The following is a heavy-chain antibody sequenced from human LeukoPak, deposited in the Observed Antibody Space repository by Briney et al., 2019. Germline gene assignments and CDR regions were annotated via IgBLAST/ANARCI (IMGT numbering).Heavy chain of an antibody. CDR1: GGSISSRSYH. CDR3: ARHLREQWLVHRPWFDP. J-gene: IGHJ5*02. V-gene: IGHV4-39*01. Sequence: PSETLSRTCIVSGGSISSRSYHWDWIRQPPGKGLEWIGSIYYSGSTYYNPSLKSRVTISVDTSKNQFSLKLSSVTAADTAVYYCARHLREQWLVHRPWFDPWGQATLVTVSS. CDR2: IYYSGST. D-gene: IGHD6-19*01.